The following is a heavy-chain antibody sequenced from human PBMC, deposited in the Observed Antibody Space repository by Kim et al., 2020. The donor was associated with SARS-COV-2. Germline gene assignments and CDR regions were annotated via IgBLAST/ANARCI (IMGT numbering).Heavy chain of an antibody. D-gene: IGHD4-17*01. J-gene: IGHJ4*02. CDR3: AKDIGTTVTAFADY. V-gene: IGHV3-9*01. Sequence: AEPVKGRFTISRDNAKNSLFLQMNSLRGEDTALYYCAKDIGTTVTAFADYWGQGTLVTVSS.